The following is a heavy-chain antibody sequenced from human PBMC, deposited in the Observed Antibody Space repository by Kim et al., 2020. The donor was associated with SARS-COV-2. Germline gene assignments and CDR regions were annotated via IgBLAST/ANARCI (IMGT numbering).Heavy chain of an antibody. CDR1: GFTFSSYG. V-gene: IGHV3-30*18. J-gene: IGHJ4*02. Sequence: GGSLRLSCAASGFTFSSYGMHWVRQAPGKGLEWVAVISYDGSNKYYADSVKGRFTISRDNSKNTLYLQMNSLRAEDTAVYYCANGLRDSIAAAGNYWGQGTLVTVSS. CDR2: ISYDGSNK. CDR3: ANGLRDSIAAAGNY. D-gene: IGHD6-13*01.